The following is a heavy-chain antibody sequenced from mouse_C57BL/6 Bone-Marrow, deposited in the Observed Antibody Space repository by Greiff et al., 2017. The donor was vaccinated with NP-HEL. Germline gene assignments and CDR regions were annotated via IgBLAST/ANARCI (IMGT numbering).Heavy chain of an antibody. Sequence: VQLQQSGAELVRPGSSVKLSCKASGYTFTSYWMHWVKQRPIQGLEWIGNIDPSDSETHYNQKFKDKATLTVDKSSSTAYMQLSSLTSEDSAVYYCASYGNRAWFAYWGQGTLVTVSA. J-gene: IGHJ3*01. D-gene: IGHD2-1*01. V-gene: IGHV1-52*01. CDR2: IDPSDSET. CDR1: GYTFTSYW. CDR3: ASYGNRAWFAY.